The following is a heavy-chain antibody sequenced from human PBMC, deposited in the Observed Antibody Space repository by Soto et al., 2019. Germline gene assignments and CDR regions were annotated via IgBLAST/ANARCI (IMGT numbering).Heavy chain of an antibody. CDR3: ARVVYYDILTGRGGNWFDP. CDR1: GYTFTSYA. V-gene: IGHV1-18*01. Sequence: ASVKVSCKASGYTFTSYAMHWVRQAPGQGLEWMGWISTYNGNTNYAQKLQGRVTMTTDTSTSTAYMELGSLRSDDTAVYYCARVVYYDILTGRGGNWFDPWGQGTLVTVAS. J-gene: IGHJ5*02. CDR2: ISTYNGNT. D-gene: IGHD3-9*01.